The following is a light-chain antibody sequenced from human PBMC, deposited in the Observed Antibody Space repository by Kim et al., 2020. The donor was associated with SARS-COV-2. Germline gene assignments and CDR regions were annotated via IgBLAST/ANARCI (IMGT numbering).Light chain of an antibody. Sequence: SSELTQDPAVSVALGQTVRITCQGDSLRSYYASWYQQKPGQAPVLVIYGKNNRPSGIPDRLSGSSSGNTASLIITGAQAEDEADYYCNSRGSSGTGVFGG. CDR3: NSRGSSGTGV. J-gene: IGLJ2*01. CDR2: GKN. CDR1: SLRSYY. V-gene: IGLV3-19*01.